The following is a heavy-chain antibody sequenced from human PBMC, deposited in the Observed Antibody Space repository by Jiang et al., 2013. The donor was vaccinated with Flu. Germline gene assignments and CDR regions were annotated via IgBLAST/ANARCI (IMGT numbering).Heavy chain of an antibody. Sequence: QLLESGGGLVQPGGSLRLSCAASGFTFSSYAMTWVRQAPGKGLEWVSVVSGGGGATYYADSVKGRFTISRDNSKNTMYLQMNSLRAEDTAVYYCAKTTRGGSTWPRGYFDYWGQGTLVTVSS. J-gene: IGHJ4*02. D-gene: IGHD6-13*01. CDR3: AKTTRGGSTWPRGYFDY. CDR1: GFTFSSYA. V-gene: IGHV3-23*01. CDR2: VSGGGGAT.